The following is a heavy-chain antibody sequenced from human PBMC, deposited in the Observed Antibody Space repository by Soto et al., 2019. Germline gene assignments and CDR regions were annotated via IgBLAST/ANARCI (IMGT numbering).Heavy chain of an antibody. Sequence: GGSLRLSCAASRFTFSSYGMHWVRQAPGKGLEWVAVIWYDGSNKYYADSVKGRFTISRDNSKNTLYLQMNSLRAEDTAVYYCARASGYSGYDGYDYWGQGTLVTVSS. D-gene: IGHD5-12*01. V-gene: IGHV3-33*01. J-gene: IGHJ4*02. CDR3: ARASGYSGYDGYDY. CDR1: RFTFSSYG. CDR2: IWYDGSNK.